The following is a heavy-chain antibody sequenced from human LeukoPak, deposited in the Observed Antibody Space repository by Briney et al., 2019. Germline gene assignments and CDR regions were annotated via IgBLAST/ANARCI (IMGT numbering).Heavy chain of an antibody. D-gene: IGHD4-11*01. Sequence: SETLSLTCTVSGGSISSSSYYWGWIRQPPGKGLEWIGSIYYSGSTYYNPSLKSRVTISVDTSKNQFSLKLSSVTAADTAVYYCARGPTVTNNWFDPWGQGTLVTVSS. CDR3: ARGPTVTNNWFDP. V-gene: IGHV4-39*07. CDR2: IYYSGST. J-gene: IGHJ5*02. CDR1: GGSISSSSYY.